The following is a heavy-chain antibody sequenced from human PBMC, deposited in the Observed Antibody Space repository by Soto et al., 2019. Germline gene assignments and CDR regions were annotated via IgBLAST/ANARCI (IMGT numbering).Heavy chain of an antibody. V-gene: IGHV3-23*01. CDR2: ISGSGGST. D-gene: IGHD1-26*01. Sequence: GGSLRLSCAASGFTFSSYAMSWVRQAPGKGLEWVSAISGSGGSTYYADSVKGRFTISRDNSKNTLYLQMNSLRAEDTAVYYCAKVGKYSGSYSYYFDYWGQGTLVTVSS. CDR3: AKVGKYSGSYSYYFDY. CDR1: GFTFSSYA. J-gene: IGHJ4*02.